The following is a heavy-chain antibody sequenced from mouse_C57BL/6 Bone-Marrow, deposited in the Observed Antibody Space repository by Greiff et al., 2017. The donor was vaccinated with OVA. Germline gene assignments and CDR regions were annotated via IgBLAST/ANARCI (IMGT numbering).Heavy chain of an antibody. Sequence: QVQLQQPGAELVMPGASVKLSCKASGYTFTSYWMHWVKQRPGQGLEWIGEIDPSDSYTNYNQKFKGKSTLTVDKSSSTAYMQLISLTSEDSAVYYCAREATFYYAMDYWGQGTSVTVSS. CDR3: AREATFYYAMDY. CDR1: GYTFTSYW. V-gene: IGHV1-69*01. J-gene: IGHJ4*01. D-gene: IGHD3-2*02. CDR2: IDPSDSYT.